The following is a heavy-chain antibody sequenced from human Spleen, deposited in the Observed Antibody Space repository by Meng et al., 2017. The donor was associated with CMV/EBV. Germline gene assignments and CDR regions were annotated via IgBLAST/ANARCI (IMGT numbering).Heavy chain of an antibody. V-gene: IGHV1-2*02. CDR2: INPNSGAT. CDR3: ARGFGIVGATEEDFDY. Sequence: QGQLVQSGAEVKKPGASVKVSCKASGSTFTGYYMHWVRQAPGQGLEWMGWINPNSGATNYAQKFQGRVTMTRDTSISTAYMELSRLRSDDTAVYYCARGFGIVGATEEDFDYWGQGTLVTVSS. CDR1: GSTFTGYY. J-gene: IGHJ4*02. D-gene: IGHD1-26*01.